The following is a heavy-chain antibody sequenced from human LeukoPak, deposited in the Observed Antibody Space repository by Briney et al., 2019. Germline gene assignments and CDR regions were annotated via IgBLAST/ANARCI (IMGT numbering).Heavy chain of an antibody. Sequence: TGGSLRLSCAASGFTLSSYWMHWVRQAPGKGLVWVSRINSDGSSTSYADSVKGRFTISRDNPKNTLYLQMNSLRADDTAVYYCARDGRSWSSWLDPWGQGTLVTVSP. CDR2: INSDGSST. D-gene: IGHD6-13*01. CDR3: ARDGRSWSSWLDP. V-gene: IGHV3-74*01. CDR1: GFTLSSYW. J-gene: IGHJ5*02.